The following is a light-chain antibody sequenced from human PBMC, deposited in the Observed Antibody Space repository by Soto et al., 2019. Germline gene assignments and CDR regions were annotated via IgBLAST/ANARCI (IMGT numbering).Light chain of an antibody. CDR1: QSISSY. CDR3: QQSYSTPV. CDR2: AAS. J-gene: IGKJ2*01. V-gene: IGKV1-39*01. Sequence: DIQMTQSPSSLSASVGDRVTITCRASQSISSYLNWYQQKPGKAPKLLIYAASSLQSGVPSRFSDSESGTDFTLTISSLQPEDFATYYCQQSYSTPVFGQGTKLEIK.